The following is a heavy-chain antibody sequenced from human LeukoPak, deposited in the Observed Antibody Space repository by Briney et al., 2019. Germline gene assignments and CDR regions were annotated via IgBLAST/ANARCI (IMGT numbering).Heavy chain of an antibody. CDR2: IDHSGST. D-gene: IGHD5-24*01. V-gene: IGHV4-34*01. J-gene: IGHJ4*02. Sequence: KASETLSLTCAVHGGSFSGYYWSWIRQPPGKGLEWIGEIDHSGSTNYNPSLKSRVTISVDTSKNQFSLKLSSVTAADTAVYYCARRRWLRYYFDYWGQGTLVTVSS. CDR3: ARRRWLRYYFDY. CDR1: GGSFSGYY.